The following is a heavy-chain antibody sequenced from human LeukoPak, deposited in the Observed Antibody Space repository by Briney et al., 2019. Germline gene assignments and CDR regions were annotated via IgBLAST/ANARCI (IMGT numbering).Heavy chain of an antibody. D-gene: IGHD6-6*01. CDR1: GFTFSTYS. CDR3: ARVPARQLGEYYFDY. CDR2: ISNSGTYI. J-gene: IGHJ4*02. V-gene: IGHV3-21*01. Sequence: GGSLRLSCTASGFTFSTYSMNWVRQAPGKGLEWVSSISNSGTYIYYADSVKGRFTISRDNAKNSLYLQMNSLRAEDTAVYYCARVPARQLGEYYFDYWGQGTLVTVSS.